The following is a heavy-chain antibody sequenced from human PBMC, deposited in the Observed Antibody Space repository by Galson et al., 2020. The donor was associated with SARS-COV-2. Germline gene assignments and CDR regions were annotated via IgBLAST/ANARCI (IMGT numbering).Heavy chain of an antibody. Sequence: QLGESLKISCAASGFTFGSSAMHWVRQAPGKGLEWLAISSYDGTTKYNSESVKGRFTISRDISKNTLYLQMNSLRPEDTAVYYCARETDDHTSSWFDSWGQGTLVTVSS. CDR1: GFTFGSSA. D-gene: IGHD6-13*01. J-gene: IGHJ5*01. CDR2: SSYDGTTK. CDR3: ARETDDHTSSWFDS. V-gene: IGHV3-30*04.